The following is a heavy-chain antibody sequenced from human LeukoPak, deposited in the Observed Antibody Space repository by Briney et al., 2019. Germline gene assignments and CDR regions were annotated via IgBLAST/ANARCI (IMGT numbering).Heavy chain of an antibody. D-gene: IGHD2-21*02. V-gene: IGHV3-21*01. CDR3: ARDGGDRLY. Sequence: GGSLRLSCAASGFTFSNYAINWVRQAPGKGLEWVSCISSSSTYIYYADSVKGRFTISRDNAKNSLYLQMNSLRAEDTAVYYCARDGGDRLYWGQGTLVTVSS. J-gene: IGHJ4*02. CDR2: ISSSSTYI. CDR1: GFTFSNYA.